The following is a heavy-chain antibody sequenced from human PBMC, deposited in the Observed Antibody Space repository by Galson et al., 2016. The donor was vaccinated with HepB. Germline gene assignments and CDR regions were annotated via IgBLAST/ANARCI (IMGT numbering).Heavy chain of an antibody. CDR2: ISSHGSNN. CDR1: GFTFSNYA. J-gene: IGHJ4*02. D-gene: IGHD3-3*01. Sequence: SLRLSCAASGFTFSNYAMHWVRQAPGKGLECVAVISSHGSNNYYADSVEGRLTISRDNSKTTLYLQMSSLRAEDTAVYYCAKGQFVEWFNYFDFWGQGTLVTVSS. V-gene: IGHV3-30*04. CDR3: AKGQFVEWFNYFDF.